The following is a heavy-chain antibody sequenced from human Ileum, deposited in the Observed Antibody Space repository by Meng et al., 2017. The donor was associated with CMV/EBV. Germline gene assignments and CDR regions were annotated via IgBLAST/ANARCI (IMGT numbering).Heavy chain of an antibody. CDR1: GGPFNSNA. CDR3: ARSPLPAALNWFDP. V-gene: IGHV1-69*13. J-gene: IGHJ5*02. Sequence: SSVKVSCKTSGGPFNSNAISWVRPAPGQGLEWMGGLIPLFGTPKYAQKFQGRVTITADESTSTTYMELTSLTSDDTAVYYCARSPLPAALNWFDPWGQGTLVTVSS. CDR2: LIPLFGTP. D-gene: IGHD2-2*01.